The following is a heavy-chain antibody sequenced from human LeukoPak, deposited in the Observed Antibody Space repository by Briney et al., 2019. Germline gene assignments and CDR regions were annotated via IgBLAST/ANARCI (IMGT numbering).Heavy chain of an antibody. CDR1: GYTFTGYY. V-gene: IGHV1-8*03. Sequence: GASVKVSCKASGYTFTGYYMHWVRQAPGQGLEWMGWINPNSGNTGYAQKFQGRVTITRNTSISTAYMELSSLRSEDTAVYYCARGIYHSDYYYYMDVWGKGTTVTVSS. CDR3: ARGIYHSDYYYYMDV. D-gene: IGHD2/OR15-2a*01. CDR2: INPNSGNT. J-gene: IGHJ6*03.